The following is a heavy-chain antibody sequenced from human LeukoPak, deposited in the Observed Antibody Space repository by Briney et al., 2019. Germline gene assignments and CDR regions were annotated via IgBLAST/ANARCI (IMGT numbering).Heavy chain of an antibody. Sequence: GGSLRLSCAASGFTVSSNYMSWVRQAPGKGLEWVSVIYSGGSTYYADSVKGRFTISRDNSKNTLYLQMNSLRAEDTAVYYCAREDYGDYGYYYGMDVWGQGTTVTVTS. V-gene: IGHV3-66*02. CDR2: IYSGGST. J-gene: IGHJ6*02. D-gene: IGHD4-17*01. CDR1: GFTVSSNY. CDR3: AREDYGDYGYYYGMDV.